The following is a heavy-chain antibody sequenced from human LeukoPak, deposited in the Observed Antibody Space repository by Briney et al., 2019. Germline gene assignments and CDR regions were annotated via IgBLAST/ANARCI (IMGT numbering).Heavy chain of an antibody. CDR3: ARGGIEDYDSSPEGY. V-gene: IGHV4-59*08. J-gene: IGHJ4*02. Sequence: PSESLSLTCTVSGGSISSYYWSWIRQPPGKGLEWIGYIYSIGSNNYHPPLKSRVTTSVDTSNNQFYLKLSSVTAADTAVYYCARGGIEDYDSSPEGYWGQGTLDSVFS. CDR1: GGSISSYY. CDR2: IYSIGSN. D-gene: IGHD3-22*01.